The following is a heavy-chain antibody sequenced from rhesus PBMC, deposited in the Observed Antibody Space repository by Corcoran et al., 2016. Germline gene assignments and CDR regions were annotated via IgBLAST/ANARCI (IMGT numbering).Heavy chain of an antibody. CDR3: VTTGSTFDY. CDR2: IYSRGGGN. J-gene: IGHJ4*01. D-gene: IGHD3-34*01. V-gene: IGHV4-106*01. CDR1: GASISGHYY. Sequence: QVQLQESGPGLVKPSETLSLTCDVSGASISGHYYYTWIRQPPGKGLEWIGNIYSRGGGNNYKPALKNRVTISIDTSKNQFTLKLSAVTAADTALYYCVTTGSTFDYWAQGVLVTVSA.